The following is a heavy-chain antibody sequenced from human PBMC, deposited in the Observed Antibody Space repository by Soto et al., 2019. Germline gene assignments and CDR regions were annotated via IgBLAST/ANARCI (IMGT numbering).Heavy chain of an antibody. CDR3: ARDLYCSSTSCQVPHGGWFDP. J-gene: IGHJ5*02. CDR1: GGSISSYD. V-gene: IGHV4-4*07. D-gene: IGHD2-2*01. Sequence: SETLSLTCTVSGGSISSYDWSWIRQPAGKGLEWIGRIYTSGSTNYNPSLKSRVTMSVDTSKNQFSLKLSSVTAADTAVYYCARDLYCSSTSCQVPHGGWFDPWGQGTLVTVSS. CDR2: IYTSGST.